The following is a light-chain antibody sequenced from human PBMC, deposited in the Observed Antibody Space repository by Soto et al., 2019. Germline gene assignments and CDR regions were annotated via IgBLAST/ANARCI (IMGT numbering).Light chain of an antibody. Sequence: DIQMTQSPSTLSGSVGDRVTITCRASQTISSWLAWYQQKPGKAPKVLIFKAASLKSGVPSRFSGSGSGTEFTLTISSLQPDDFATYYCQQYNNYSDAFGQGTKVELK. J-gene: IGKJ1*01. CDR1: QTISSW. CDR2: KAA. CDR3: QQYNNYSDA. V-gene: IGKV1-5*03.